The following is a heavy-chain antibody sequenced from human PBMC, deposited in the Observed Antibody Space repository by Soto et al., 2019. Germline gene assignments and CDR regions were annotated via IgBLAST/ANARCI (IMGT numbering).Heavy chain of an antibody. Sequence: GGSLRLSCAASGFTFSSYAMHWVRQAPGKGLEWVAVISYDGSNKYYADSVKGRFTISRDNSKNTLYLQMNSLRAEDTAVYYCARDMPTGYYYGMDVWGQGTTVTVSS. CDR1: GFTFSSYA. V-gene: IGHV3-30-3*01. CDR2: ISYDGSNK. CDR3: ARDMPTGYYYGMDV. J-gene: IGHJ6*02. D-gene: IGHD2-2*01.